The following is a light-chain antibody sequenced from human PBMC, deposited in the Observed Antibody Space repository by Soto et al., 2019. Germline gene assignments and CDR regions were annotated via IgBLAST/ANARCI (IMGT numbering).Light chain of an antibody. J-gene: IGKJ1*01. CDR3: QQYNSWPPWA. Sequence: EIVMTQSPATLSVSPGARATLSCRASQSVSSNLAWYQQKPGQPPRLLIYATSTRATDIPARFSGSGSGTEFTLTISSLQSEDVAVYYCQQYNSWPPWAFGQGTKVEIK. CDR2: ATS. CDR1: QSVSSN. V-gene: IGKV3-15*01.